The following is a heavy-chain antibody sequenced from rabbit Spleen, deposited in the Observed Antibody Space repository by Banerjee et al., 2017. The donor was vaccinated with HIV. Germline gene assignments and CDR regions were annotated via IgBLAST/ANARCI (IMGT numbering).Heavy chain of an antibody. D-gene: IGHD2-1*01. CDR3: VRDQAGDADYGPYYLNL. V-gene: IGHV1S47*01. CDR2: IEPIFGNT. CDR1: GFDFSNYG. J-gene: IGHJ4*01. Sequence: QEQLKATGGGLVQPGGSLTLSCKASGFDFSNYGMTWVRQAPGKGLEWIGCIEPIFGNTYYANWVNGRFTISSHNAQNTLYLQLSSLTAADTATYFCVRDQAGDADYGPYYLNLWGPGTLVTVS.